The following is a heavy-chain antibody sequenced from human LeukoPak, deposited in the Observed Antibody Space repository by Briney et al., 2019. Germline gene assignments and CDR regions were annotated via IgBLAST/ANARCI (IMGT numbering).Heavy chain of an antibody. J-gene: IGHJ4*02. V-gene: IGHV1-8*03. CDR1: GYTFTNYH. CDR3: ARMTSMTASGYDY. Sequence: GASVKVSCKASGYTFTNYHINWVRQASGQGLEWMTWINPDTGDKGYARKFQDRVTITTDTSISTAYMELSSLSSEDTAVYFCARMTSMTASGYDYWGQGTLVTVSS. CDR2: INPDTGDK. D-gene: IGHD2-21*02.